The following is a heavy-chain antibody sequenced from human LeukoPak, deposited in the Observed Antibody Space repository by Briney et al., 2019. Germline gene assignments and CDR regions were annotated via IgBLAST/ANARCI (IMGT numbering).Heavy chain of an antibody. CDR2: INPNSGGT. CDR1: GYTFTGYY. D-gene: IGHD2-8*02. V-gene: IGHV1-2*02. Sequence: ASVKVSCKASGYTFTGYYMHWVRQAPGQGLEWMGWINPNSGGTNYAQKFQGRVTMTRDTSNSTAYMELSRLRSDDTAVYYCARPPTWSPYGMDVWGQGTTVTVSS. CDR3: ARPPTWSPYGMDV. J-gene: IGHJ6*02.